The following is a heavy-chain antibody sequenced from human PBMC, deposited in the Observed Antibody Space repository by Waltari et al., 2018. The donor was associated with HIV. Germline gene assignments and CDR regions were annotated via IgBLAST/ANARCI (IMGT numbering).Heavy chain of an antibody. V-gene: IGHV3-30*04. J-gene: IGHJ4*02. D-gene: IGHD3-22*01. CDR2: LSNYGTDK. Sequence: QVQLVGSGGGVVQPGRSLRLSCPASGFTVSHYVMHWVRQAPGKGLEWVADLSNYGTDKYHADAVKGRFTISRDNSKNTLYLQMNSLRVEDTAVYFCARENYYDSSGYNSGFDYWGQGNLVTVSS. CDR3: ARENYYDSSGYNSGFDY. CDR1: GFTVSHYV.